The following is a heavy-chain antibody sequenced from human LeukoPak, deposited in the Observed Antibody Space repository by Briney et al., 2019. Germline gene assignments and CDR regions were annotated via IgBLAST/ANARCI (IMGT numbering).Heavy chain of an antibody. CDR2: IRYDGSNK. Sequence: GGSLSPSWAPDGSTFSNFGIHCVSQAPGKGLEWVSFIRYDGSNKHHADSGKSRFTISRDNSKNTLYLQMNNLRPEDTAVYYCAKVVHTSSWYSTGHWGQGTLVTVS. V-gene: IGHV3-30*02. J-gene: IGHJ4*02. CDR1: GSTFSNFG. CDR3: AKVVHTSSWYSTGH. D-gene: IGHD6-13*01.